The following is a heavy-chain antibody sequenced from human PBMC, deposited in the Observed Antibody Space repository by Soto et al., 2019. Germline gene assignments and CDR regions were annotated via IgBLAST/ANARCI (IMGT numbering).Heavy chain of an antibody. Sequence: QLQLQESGPGLVKPSETLSLTCTVSGGSISSSSYYWGWIRQPPGKGLEWIGSIYYSGSTYYNPSLKSRVTIAVDTSKNQFSLKLSSVTAADTAVYYCEMCSSTSCYPWGQGTLVTVSS. CDR3: EMCSSTSCYP. J-gene: IGHJ4*02. CDR2: IYYSGST. CDR1: GGSISSSSYY. V-gene: IGHV4-39*01. D-gene: IGHD2-2*01.